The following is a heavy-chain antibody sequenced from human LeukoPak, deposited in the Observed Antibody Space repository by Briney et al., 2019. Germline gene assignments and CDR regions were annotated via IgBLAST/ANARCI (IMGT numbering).Heavy chain of an antibody. J-gene: IGHJ5*02. V-gene: IGHV4-39*01. CDR1: GGSVSTISHF. Sequence: PSETLSLTCTVSGGSVSTISHFWHWVRQPPGKGLECIVCLSDTGTTYDNPSLESRVTMSVDTSKNQFSLKLSSVTAADTAVYYCARRDHTGRSHAWFDPWGQGTLVTVSS. CDR2: LSDTGTT. CDR3: ARRDHTGRSHAWFDP. D-gene: IGHD1-14*01.